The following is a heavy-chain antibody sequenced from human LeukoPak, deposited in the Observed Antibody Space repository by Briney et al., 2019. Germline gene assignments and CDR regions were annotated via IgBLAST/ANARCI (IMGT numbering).Heavy chain of an antibody. J-gene: IGHJ4*02. V-gene: IGHV4-34*01. CDR2: MNHSGSS. D-gene: IGHD1-26*01. Sequence: SETLSLTCAVYGGSFSGYFWSWVRQPPGKGLEWIGEMNHSGSSNYNPSLKSRVTISVDTSKNQFSLKLNSLTAADTAVYYCTRRPRNSGTYDGPSGLDYWGQGTLVTVSS. CDR3: TRRPRNSGTYDGPSGLDY. CDR1: GGSFSGYF.